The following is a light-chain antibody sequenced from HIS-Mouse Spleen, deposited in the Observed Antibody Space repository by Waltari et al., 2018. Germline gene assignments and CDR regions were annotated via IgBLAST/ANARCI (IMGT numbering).Light chain of an antibody. CDR3: NSRDSSGNHVV. J-gene: IGLJ2*01. V-gene: IGLV3-19*01. Sequence: SSELTQDPAVSVALGQTGRIPCQGYSLRSYYASSYQQQPGKAPVLVIFGKHNRPSGIPDRFSGSSSGNTASLTSTGAQAEDEADYYCNSRDSSGNHVVFGGGTKLTVL. CDR2: GKH. CDR1: SLRSYY.